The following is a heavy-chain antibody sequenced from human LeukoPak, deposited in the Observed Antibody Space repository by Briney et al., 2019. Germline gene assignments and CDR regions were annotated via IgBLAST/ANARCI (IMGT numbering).Heavy chain of an antibody. CDR3: ARELWFVNAPGSWLDP. V-gene: IGHV4-30-2*01. Sequence: SETLSLTCAVSGDSIGSGDYSWSWIRQPSGKGLEWIGYIFHSGPSYYNPSLKSRVTISVDRSKNQFSLRLTSVTAADTAVYYCARELWFVNAPGSWLDPWGQGILVTVSS. J-gene: IGHJ5*02. CDR2: IFHSGPS. D-gene: IGHD3-10*01. CDR1: GDSIGSGDYS.